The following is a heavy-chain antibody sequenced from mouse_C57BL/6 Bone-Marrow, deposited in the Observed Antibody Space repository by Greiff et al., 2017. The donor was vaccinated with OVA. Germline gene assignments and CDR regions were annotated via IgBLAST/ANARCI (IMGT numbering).Heavy chain of an antibody. CDR3: AHRAYWDWFAY. CDR2: IDPEDGET. V-gene: IGHV14-2*01. CDR1: GFNIKDYY. J-gene: IGHJ3*01. D-gene: IGHD4-1*01. Sequence: VQLQQSGAELVKPGASVKLSCTASGFNIKDYYMHWVKQRTEQGLEWIGRIDPEDGETKYAPKFQGKATITADTSSNTAYLRLSSLTSEDTAVYYCAHRAYWDWFAYWGQGTLVTVSA.